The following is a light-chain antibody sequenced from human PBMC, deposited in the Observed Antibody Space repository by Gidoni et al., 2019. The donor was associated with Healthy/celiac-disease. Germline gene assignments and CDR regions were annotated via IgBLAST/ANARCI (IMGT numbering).Light chain of an antibody. CDR1: QGISNY. Sequence: DIQMTQSPSSLSASVGDRVTITCRASQGISNYLAWYQQKPGQVPKLLIYAASTLQSGVPSRFSGSGSGTDFTLNISSLQPEDVATYYCQKYNSALFTFGGXTKVEIK. V-gene: IGKV1-27*01. CDR2: AAS. CDR3: QKYNSALFT. J-gene: IGKJ4*01.